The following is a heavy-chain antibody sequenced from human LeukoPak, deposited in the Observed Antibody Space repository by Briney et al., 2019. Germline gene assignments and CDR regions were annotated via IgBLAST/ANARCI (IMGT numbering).Heavy chain of an antibody. J-gene: IGHJ4*02. V-gene: IGHV1-2*02. D-gene: IGHD3-22*01. CDR3: ARDPENSSGYPPY. CDR1: GYTFTGYY. Sequence: ASVKVSCKASGYTFTGYYMHWVRQAPGQGLEWMGWINPNSGGTNYAQKFQGRVTMTRDTSISTAYMELSRLRSDDTAVYYCARDPENSSGYPPYWGQGILVTVSS. CDR2: INPNSGGT.